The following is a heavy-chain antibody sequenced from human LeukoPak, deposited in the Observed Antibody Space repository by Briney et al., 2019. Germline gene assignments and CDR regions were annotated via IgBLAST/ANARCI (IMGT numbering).Heavy chain of an antibody. D-gene: IGHD6-13*01. CDR3: ARDRSSNWRDALDA. J-gene: IGHJ3*01. V-gene: IGHV3-33*01. Sequence: GGSLRLSCAVSGFTFNNYGFHWVRQAPGKGLEGVSLIWYDGSSKYYADSVKGRFTISRDNSEKTVYLEMNSLRAEDTALYSCARDRSSNWRDALDAWGQGTMVTVSS. CDR2: IWYDGSSK. CDR1: GFTFNNYG.